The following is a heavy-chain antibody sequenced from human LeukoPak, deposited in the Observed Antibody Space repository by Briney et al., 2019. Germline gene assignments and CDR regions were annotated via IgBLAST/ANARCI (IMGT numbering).Heavy chain of an antibody. V-gene: IGHV3-30*18. J-gene: IGHJ6*02. Sequence: GRSLRLSCAASGFTFSSYGMHWVRQAPGKGLEWVAVISYDGSNKYYADSVKGRFTISRDNSKNTLYPQMNSLRAEDTAVYYCAKWASYYYDSSGYYSLLDYYGMDVWGQGTTVTVSS. D-gene: IGHD3-22*01. CDR1: GFTFSSYG. CDR2: ISYDGSNK. CDR3: AKWASYYYDSSGYYSLLDYYGMDV.